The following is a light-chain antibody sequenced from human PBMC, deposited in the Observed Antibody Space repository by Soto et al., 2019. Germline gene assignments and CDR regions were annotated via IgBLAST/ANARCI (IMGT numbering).Light chain of an antibody. J-gene: IGLJ3*02. Sequence: QSVLTQPASVSGSPGQTITISCTGTSSDVGGYNYLSWYQQHPGKAPKVMIYEVSNRPSGVSNRFSGSKSGNTASLTISGLQAEDEADYCCSSYTTSGTPVFGGGTKLTVL. CDR3: SSYTTSGTPV. V-gene: IGLV2-14*01. CDR1: SSDVGGYNY. CDR2: EVS.